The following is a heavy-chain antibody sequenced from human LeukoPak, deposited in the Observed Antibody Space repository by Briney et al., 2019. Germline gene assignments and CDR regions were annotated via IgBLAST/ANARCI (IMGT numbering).Heavy chain of an antibody. D-gene: IGHD2-15*01. CDR3: ARDRIYYGIDF. CDR1: GFTFSSYE. CDR2: ISSSGSSI. Sequence: PGGSLRLSCAASGFTFSSYEMNWVRQAPGKGLEWVSYISSSGSSIYYADSVKGRFTISRDNAKNSLYLQMNSLRAEDTAVYYCARDRIYYGIDFWGQGTTVTVSS. V-gene: IGHV3-48*03. J-gene: IGHJ6*02.